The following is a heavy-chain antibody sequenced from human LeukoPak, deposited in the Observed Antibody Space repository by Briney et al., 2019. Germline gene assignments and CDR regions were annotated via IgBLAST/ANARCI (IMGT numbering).Heavy chain of an antibody. Sequence: ASVKVSCKASVYTFSSYTMHWVRQAPGQRLEWMGWINAGNGNTKYSQKFQGRVTITRDTSASTAYMELSSLRSEDAAVYYCARGAGSMVRGVIPLYYFDYWGQGTLVTVSS. CDR2: INAGNGNT. D-gene: IGHD3-10*01. V-gene: IGHV1-3*01. CDR3: ARGAGSMVRGVIPLYYFDY. J-gene: IGHJ4*02. CDR1: VYTFSSYT.